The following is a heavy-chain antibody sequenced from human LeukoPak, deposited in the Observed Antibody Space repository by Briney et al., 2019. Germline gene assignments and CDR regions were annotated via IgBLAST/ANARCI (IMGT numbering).Heavy chain of an antibody. Sequence: ASVKVSCKASGYTFTSYDINWVRQATGQGLEWMGWMNPNSGNTGYAQKFQGRVTMTRDTSTSTVYMELSSLRSEDTAVYYCARGSTMVRGYPPLSHFDYWGQGTLVTVSS. J-gene: IGHJ4*02. CDR2: MNPNSGNT. V-gene: IGHV1-8*01. D-gene: IGHD3-10*01. CDR1: GYTFTSYD. CDR3: ARGSTMVRGYPPLSHFDY.